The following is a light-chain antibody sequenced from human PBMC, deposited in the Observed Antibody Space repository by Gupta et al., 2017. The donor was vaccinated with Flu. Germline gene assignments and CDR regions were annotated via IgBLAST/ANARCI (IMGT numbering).Light chain of an antibody. J-gene: IGKJ1*01. CDR3: MQDRQIQT. V-gene: IGKV2-28*01. Sequence: DIVLTQSPLSLPVTPGEPASISCMSSQSLLHSNGYNYLDWYLQKPGRSPQLLIYLGSNRASGVPDRFSGSGSGTDFTLKSSRVEAEDVGIYYCMQDRQIQTFGQGTKVEIK. CDR1: QSLLHSNGYNY. CDR2: LGS.